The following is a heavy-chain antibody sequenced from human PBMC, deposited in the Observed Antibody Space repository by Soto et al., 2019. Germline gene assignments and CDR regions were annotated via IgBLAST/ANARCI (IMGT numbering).Heavy chain of an antibody. J-gene: IGHJ5*02. CDR2: ISYDGSTK. Sequence: QVQLVESGGGVVQPGRSLRLSCAASGFSFSNYGMHWVRQAPGKGLEWLAVISYDGSTKYYADSVKGRFTISRDNSKNTLYLQMNSLRAEDTAVYYCAKDSGEHTWFDPWGQGTLVTVSS. V-gene: IGHV3-30*18. CDR3: AKDSGEHTWFDP. D-gene: IGHD3-10*01. CDR1: GFSFSNYG.